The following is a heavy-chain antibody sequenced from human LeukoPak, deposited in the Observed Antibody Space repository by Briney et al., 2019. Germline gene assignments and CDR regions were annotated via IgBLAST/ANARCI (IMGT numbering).Heavy chain of an antibody. CDR2: INQDAGTT. D-gene: IGHD2-15*01. CDR3: ARDPGWSSFDI. CDR1: GFTFSGHG. V-gene: IGHV3-7*01. J-gene: IGHJ3*02. Sequence: GGSLRLSCAGYGFTFSGHGMIWVRQAPGKGLEFVANINQDAGTTNYVDSVKGRFTISRDNAENSLYLQMSSLRAEDTALYYCARDPGWSSFDIWGQGIMVTVSS.